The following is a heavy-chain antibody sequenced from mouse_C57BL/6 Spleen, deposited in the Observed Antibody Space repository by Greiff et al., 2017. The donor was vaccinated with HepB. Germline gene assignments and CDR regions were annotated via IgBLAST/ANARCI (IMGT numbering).Heavy chain of an antibody. J-gene: IGHJ2*01. Sequence: EAQVVESGGGLVQPKGSLKLSCAASGFTFNTYAMHWVRQAPGKGLEWVARIRSKSSNYATYYADSVKDRFTISSDDSQSMLYLQMNNLKTEDTAMYYCVREVQDYDGRYYFDYWGQGTTLTVSS. V-gene: IGHV10-3*01. CDR1: GFTFNTYA. CDR3: VREVQDYDGRYYFDY. D-gene: IGHD2-4*01. CDR2: IRSKSSNYAT.